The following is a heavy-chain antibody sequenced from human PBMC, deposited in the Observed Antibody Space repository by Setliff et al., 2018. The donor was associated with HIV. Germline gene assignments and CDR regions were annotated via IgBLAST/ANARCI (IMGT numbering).Heavy chain of an antibody. CDR1: GGSISSYY. CDR2: IKQDGSEK. Sequence: PSETLSLTCTVSGGSISSYYWSWIRQPPGKGLEWVANIKQDGSEKYYVDSVRGRFTISRDNAKNSLYLQMNSLRAEDTAVYYCARDATRGGDMDVWAKGTTVTVSS. V-gene: IGHV3-7*01. J-gene: IGHJ6*03. CDR3: ARDATRGGDMDV. D-gene: IGHD2-15*01.